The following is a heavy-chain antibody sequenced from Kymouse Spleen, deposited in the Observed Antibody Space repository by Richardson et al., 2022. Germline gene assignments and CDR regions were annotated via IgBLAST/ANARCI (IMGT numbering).Heavy chain of an antibody. CDR1: GGSFSGYY. D-gene: IGHD1-7*01. CDR3: ARELSYNWNYEGWFDP. V-gene: IGHV4-34*01. Sequence: QVQLQQWGAGLLKPSETLSLTCAVYGGSFSGYYWSWIRQPPGKGLEWIGEINHSGSTNYNPSLKSRVTISVDTSKNQFSLKLSSVTAADTAVYYCARELSYNWNYEGWFDPWGQGTLVTVSS. CDR2: INHSGST. J-gene: IGHJ5*02.